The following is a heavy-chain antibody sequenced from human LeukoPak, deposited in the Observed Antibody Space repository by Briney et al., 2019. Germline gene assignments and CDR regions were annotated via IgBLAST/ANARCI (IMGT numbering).Heavy chain of an antibody. V-gene: IGHV3-23*01. J-gene: IGHJ4*02. CDR2: FSGSGGNT. D-gene: IGHD5-24*01. Sequence: GGSLRLSCAASGFTFSSYAMSWVRQAPGKGLEWVSTFSGSGGNTYYADSVKGRFTISRDNSKNTLYLQMNSLRAEDTALYYCAKVSKRWLQFEFDYWGQGTLVTVSS. CDR1: GFTFSSYA. CDR3: AKVSKRWLQFEFDY.